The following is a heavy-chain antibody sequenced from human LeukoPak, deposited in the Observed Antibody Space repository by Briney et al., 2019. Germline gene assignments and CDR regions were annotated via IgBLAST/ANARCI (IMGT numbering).Heavy chain of an antibody. V-gene: IGHV1-3*03. CDR1: GYTFTNYA. J-gene: IGHJ4*02. D-gene: IGHD5-12*01. CDR2: INAGDGNI. Sequence: ASVKVSCKASGYTFTNYALHWVRQAPGQRLEWMGWINAGDGNIKYSQDFQGRVTITRDTSASTAYMDLSSLRSEDVAVYYCARDVSVATYYFDYWGQGTLVTASS. CDR3: ARDVSVATYYFDY.